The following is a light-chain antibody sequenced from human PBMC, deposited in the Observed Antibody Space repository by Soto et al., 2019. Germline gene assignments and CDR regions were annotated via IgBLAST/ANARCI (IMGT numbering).Light chain of an antibody. CDR3: SSYTRRDTVV. Sequence: QSALTQPASVSGSPGQSITISCTAAGSDVGTYNLVSWYQQQPGKAPKLVIYEVTKRPSGASNRFSGSKSGNTASLTISALQAEDEADYYCSSYTRRDTVVFGGGTKLTVL. CDR2: EVT. CDR1: GSDVGTYNL. J-gene: IGLJ2*01. V-gene: IGLV2-23*02.